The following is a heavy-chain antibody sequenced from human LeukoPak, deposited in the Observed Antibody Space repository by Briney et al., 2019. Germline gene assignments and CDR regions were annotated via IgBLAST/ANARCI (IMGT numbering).Heavy chain of an antibody. Sequence: ASVKVSCKASGYTFTSYYMHWVRQAPGQGLEWMGIINPSGGRTAYAQNFQGRVSMTRDTSTTTVYMELSSLRSDDTAVYYCARDMSTAVTPISYAFDVWGQGTMVTVSS. J-gene: IGHJ3*01. D-gene: IGHD4-23*01. V-gene: IGHV1-46*01. CDR2: INPSGGRT. CDR3: ARDMSTAVTPISYAFDV. CDR1: GYTFTSYY.